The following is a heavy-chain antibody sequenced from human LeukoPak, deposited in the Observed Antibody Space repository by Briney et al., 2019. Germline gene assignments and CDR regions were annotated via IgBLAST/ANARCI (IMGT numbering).Heavy chain of an antibody. CDR2: ISSSSSYI. Sequence: GGSLRLSCAASGFTFSSYSMNWVRQAPVKGLEWVSSISSSSSYIYYADSVKGRFTISRDNAKNSLYLQMNSLRAEDTAVYYCARDYCGGDCYSVGNYYYGMDVWGQGTTVTVSS. D-gene: IGHD2-21*02. V-gene: IGHV3-21*01. CDR3: ARDYCGGDCYSVGNYYYGMDV. J-gene: IGHJ6*02. CDR1: GFTFSSYS.